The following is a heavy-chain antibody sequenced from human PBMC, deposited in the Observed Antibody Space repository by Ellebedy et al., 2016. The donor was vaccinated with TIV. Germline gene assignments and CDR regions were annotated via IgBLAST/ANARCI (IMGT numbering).Heavy chain of an antibody. J-gene: IGHJ6*02. D-gene: IGHD2-15*01. Sequence: GESLKISCAASGFTFMSYGMHCLRQAPGQGLEWVAVVWYDGNYKNVADSVKGRFTISRDNSKSTISLQMNSLRAEDTAIYYCAREMVAPGPYDYYYGMDVWGQGTTVTVSS. V-gene: IGHV3-33*01. CDR1: GFTFMSYG. CDR3: AREMVAPGPYDYYYGMDV. CDR2: VWYDGNYK.